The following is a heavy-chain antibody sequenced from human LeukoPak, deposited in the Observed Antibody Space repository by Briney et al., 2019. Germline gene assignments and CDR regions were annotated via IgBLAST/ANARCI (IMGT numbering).Heavy chain of an antibody. CDR1: GGSFSGYY. CDR3: ARRVSSPGGMVTDIWNY. D-gene: IGHD2-21*02. V-gene: IGHV4-34*01. Sequence: SETLSLTCAVYGGSFSGYYWSWIRQPPGKGLEWIGEINHSESTNYNPSLKSRITISVDTSKNQFSLKLSSLTAADTAVYYCARRVSSPGGMVTDIWNYWGQGTLVTVSS. CDR2: INHSEST. J-gene: IGHJ4*02.